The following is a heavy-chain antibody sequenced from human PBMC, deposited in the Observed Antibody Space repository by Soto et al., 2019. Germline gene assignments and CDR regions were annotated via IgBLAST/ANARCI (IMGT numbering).Heavy chain of an antibody. J-gene: IGHJ4*02. CDR1: GFTVNKYY. CDR2: IKSKTDGGTT. Sequence: GGSLRLSCAASGFTVNKYYISWVRQAPGRGLEWVGRIKSKTDGGTTDYAAPVKGRFTISRDDSKNTLYLQMNSLKTEDTAVYYCTTGITMIVVVTRVVDYWGQGTLVTVSS. V-gene: IGHV3-15*01. D-gene: IGHD3-22*01. CDR3: TTGITMIVVVTRVVDY.